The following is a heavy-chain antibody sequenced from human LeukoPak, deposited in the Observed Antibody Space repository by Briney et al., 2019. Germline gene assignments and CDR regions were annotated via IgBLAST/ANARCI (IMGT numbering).Heavy chain of an antibody. D-gene: IGHD3-3*01. CDR3: ARGRSYDFWSGYHFDY. V-gene: IGHV3-7*01. CDR1: GFTFSSYW. CDR2: IKQDGSEK. J-gene: IGHJ4*02. Sequence: GGSLRLSCAASGFTFSSYWMNWVRQAPGKGLEWVANIKQDGSEKYYVDSVKGRFTISRDNAKNSLYLQMNSLRAEDTAVYYCARGRSYDFWSGYHFDYWGQGTLVTVSS.